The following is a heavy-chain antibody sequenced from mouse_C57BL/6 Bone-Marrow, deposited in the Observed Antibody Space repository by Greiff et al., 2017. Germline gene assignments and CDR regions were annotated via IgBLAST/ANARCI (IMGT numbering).Heavy chain of an antibody. CDR2: IHPNSGST. J-gene: IGHJ4*01. V-gene: IGHV1-64*01. Sequence: QVQLQQPGAELVKPGASVKLSCKASGYTFTSYWMHWVKQRPGPGLEWIGMIHPNSGSTNYNEKFKSKATLTVDKSSSTAYMQLSSLTSEDSAVYYCARWYYYPYAMDYWGQGTSVTVSS. D-gene: IGHD1-1*01. CDR3: ARWYYYPYAMDY. CDR1: GYTFTSYW.